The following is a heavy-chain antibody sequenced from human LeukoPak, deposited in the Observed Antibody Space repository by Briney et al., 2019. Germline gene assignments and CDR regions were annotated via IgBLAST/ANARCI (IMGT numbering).Heavy chain of an antibody. CDR2: IKEDGSEK. Sequence: PGGSLRLSCAASGFTFSGFWMNWVRQAPGKGLGWVANIKEDGSEKNYVDSVKGRFTISRDNAKNSLYLQMNSLRAEDTAVYYCVRGGLSHWGQGALVTVSS. CDR1: GFTFSGFW. V-gene: IGHV3-7*05. J-gene: IGHJ4*02. D-gene: IGHD3-10*01. CDR3: VRGGLSH.